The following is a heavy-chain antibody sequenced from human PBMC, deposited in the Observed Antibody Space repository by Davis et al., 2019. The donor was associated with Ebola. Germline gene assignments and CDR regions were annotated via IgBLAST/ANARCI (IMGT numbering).Heavy chain of an antibody. J-gene: IGHJ5*02. Sequence: MPGGSLRLSCAVYGGSFSGYYWSWIRQPPGKGLEWIGEINHSGSTNYNPSLKSRVTISVDTSKNQFSLKLSSVTAADTAVYYCAGSPRITMFDPWGQGTLVTVSS. D-gene: IGHD3-3*01. CDR1: GGSFSGYY. CDR3: AGSPRITMFDP. CDR2: INHSGST. V-gene: IGHV4-34*01.